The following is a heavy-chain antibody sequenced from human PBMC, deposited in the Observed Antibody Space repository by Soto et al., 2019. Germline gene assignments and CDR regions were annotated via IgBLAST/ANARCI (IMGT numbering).Heavy chain of an antibody. CDR2: SRNKARSYTT. CDR3: RGVSVTADIFDI. D-gene: IGHD2-21*02. Sequence: EVQLVQSGGGVVQPGGSLRLSCVVSGFTFSDHYMDWVRQAPGKGLEWVGRSRNKARSYTTDYAASVKGRFAISRDDSQNSLYLQMDNLKTEDAAVYYCRGVSVTADIFDIWGQGTMVSVSS. CDR1: GFTFSDHY. V-gene: IGHV3-72*01. J-gene: IGHJ3*02.